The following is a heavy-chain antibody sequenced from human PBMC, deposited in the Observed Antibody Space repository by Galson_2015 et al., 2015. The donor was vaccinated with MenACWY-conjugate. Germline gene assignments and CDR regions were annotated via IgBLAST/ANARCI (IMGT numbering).Heavy chain of an antibody. D-gene: IGHD3/OR15-3a*01. Sequence: LSLTCTVSGGSISSGGYYWSWIRQHPGKGLEWIGYIYYSGSTYYNPSLKSRVTISVDTSKNQFSLKLSSVTAADTAVYYCARDRIWTGRKLGYYYYGMDVWGQGTTVTVSS. CDR2: IYYSGST. V-gene: IGHV4-31*03. CDR1: GGSISSGGYY. J-gene: IGHJ6*02. CDR3: ARDRIWTGRKLGYYYYGMDV.